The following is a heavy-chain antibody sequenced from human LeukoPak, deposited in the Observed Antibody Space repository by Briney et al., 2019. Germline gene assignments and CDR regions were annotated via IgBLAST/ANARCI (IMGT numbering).Heavy chain of an antibody. J-gene: IGHJ4*02. CDR3: ARAQGSATISGAIDY. V-gene: IGHV1-69*13. D-gene: IGHD5-12*01. CDR1: GGTFSSYA. CDR2: IIPIFGTA. Sequence: ASVKVSCKASGGTFSSYAISWVRQAPRQGLEWMGGIIPIFGTANYAQKFQGRVTITADESTSTAYMELSSLRSEDTAVYYCARAQGSATISGAIDYWGQGTLVTVSS.